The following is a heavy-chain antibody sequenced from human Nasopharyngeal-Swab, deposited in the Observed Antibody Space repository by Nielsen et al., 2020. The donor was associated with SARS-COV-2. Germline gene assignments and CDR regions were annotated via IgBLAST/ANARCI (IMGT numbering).Heavy chain of an antibody. V-gene: IGHV3-9*03. CDR2: ISWDGLTI. J-gene: IGHJ4*02. D-gene: IGHD3-3*01. CDR1: GFTFDDHG. CDR3: AKATNARYDFWSGSFDY. Sequence: SLKISCAASGFTFDDHGMHWVRQAPGKGLEWVSGISWDGLTIGYADSVEGRFTISRDNAKNSLYLQMNSLRVEDMAFYYCAKATNARYDFWSGSFDYWGQGTLVTVSS.